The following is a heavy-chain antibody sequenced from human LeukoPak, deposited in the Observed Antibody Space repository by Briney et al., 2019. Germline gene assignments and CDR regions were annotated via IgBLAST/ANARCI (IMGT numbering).Heavy chain of an antibody. D-gene: IGHD6-13*01. Sequence: PGGSLRLSCAASGFTFSSYGMHWVRQAPGKGLEWVAFIRYDGSNKYYADSVKGRFTISRDNSKITLYLQMNSLRAEDTAVYYCTKGHLGSIAAAGNNYYYYYMDVWGKGTTVTVSS. CDR2: IRYDGSNK. J-gene: IGHJ6*03. CDR1: GFTFSSYG. V-gene: IGHV3-30*02. CDR3: TKGHLGSIAAAGNNYYYYYMDV.